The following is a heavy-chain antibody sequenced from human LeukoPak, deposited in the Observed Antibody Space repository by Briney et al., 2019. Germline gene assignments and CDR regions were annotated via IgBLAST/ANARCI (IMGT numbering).Heavy chain of an antibody. CDR1: GGTFSSYA. Sequence: SVKVSCKASGGTFSSYAISWVRQAPGQGLEWMGGIIPIFGTANYAQKFQGRVTITTDESTSTAYMELSSLRSEDTAVYYCARANYYDSSGSYDAFDIWGQGTMVTVSS. CDR3: ARANYYDSSGSYDAFDI. J-gene: IGHJ3*02. V-gene: IGHV1-69*05. D-gene: IGHD3-22*01. CDR2: IIPIFGTA.